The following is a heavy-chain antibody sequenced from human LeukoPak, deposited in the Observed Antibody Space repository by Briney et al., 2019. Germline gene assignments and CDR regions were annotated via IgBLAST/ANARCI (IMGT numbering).Heavy chain of an antibody. CDR1: GFTFSSYG. J-gene: IGHJ5*02. Sequence: PGGSLRLSCAASGFTFSSYGMHWVRQAPGKGLEWVAVIWYDGSNKYYGDSVKGRFTISRDNSKNTLYLQMNSLRAEDTAVYYCAKIYGDYVAWGQGTLVTVSS. CDR2: IWYDGSNK. CDR3: AKIYGDYVA. V-gene: IGHV3-30*02. D-gene: IGHD4-17*01.